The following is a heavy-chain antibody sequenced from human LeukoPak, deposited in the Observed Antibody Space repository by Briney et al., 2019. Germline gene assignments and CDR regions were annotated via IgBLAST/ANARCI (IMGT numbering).Heavy chain of an antibody. V-gene: IGHV4-59*01. J-gene: IGHJ5*02. CDR1: GGSISSYY. D-gene: IGHD6-19*01. CDR2: IYYSGST. CDR3: ARALTRSGRRYLDP. Sequence: SETLSLTCTVSGGSISSYYWSWIRQPPGKGLEWIGYIYYSGSTNLNPSLKSRVTISVDTSKNQFSLKLSSVTAADTAVYYCARALTRSGRRYLDPWGQGTLVTVSS.